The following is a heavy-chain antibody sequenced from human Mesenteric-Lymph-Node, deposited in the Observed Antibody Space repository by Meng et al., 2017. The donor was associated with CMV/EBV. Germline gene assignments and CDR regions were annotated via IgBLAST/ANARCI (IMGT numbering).Heavy chain of an antibody. J-gene: IGHJ4*02. V-gene: IGHV3-21*06. D-gene: IGHD6-19*01. CDR3: ARDTRSGWSLFSDY. CDR2: ISSTSSNM. Sequence: GESLKISCAASGFTLSSYNMNWVRQAPGKGLEWVSSISSTSSNMDHADSVKGRFTISRDNAKNSLYLQMNSLRAEDTAVYYCARDTRSGWSLFSDYWGQGTLVTVSS. CDR1: GFTLSSYN.